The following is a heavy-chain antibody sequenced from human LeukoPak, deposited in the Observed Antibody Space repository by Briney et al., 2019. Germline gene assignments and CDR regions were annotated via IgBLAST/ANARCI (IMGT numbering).Heavy chain of an antibody. Sequence: SVKVSCKASGGTFSSYAISWVRQAPGQGLEWMGGIIPIFGTANYAQKFQGRVTITADESTSTAYMELSSLRSEDTAVYYCARGSEDIVVVPAASAEYFQPWGQGTLVTVSS. CDR1: GGTFSSYA. V-gene: IGHV1-69*01. D-gene: IGHD2-2*01. CDR2: IIPIFGTA. J-gene: IGHJ1*01. CDR3: ARGSEDIVVVPAASAEYFQP.